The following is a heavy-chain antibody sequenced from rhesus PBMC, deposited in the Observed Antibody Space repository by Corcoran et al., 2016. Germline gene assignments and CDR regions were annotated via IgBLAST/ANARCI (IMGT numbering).Heavy chain of an antibody. V-gene: IGHV3-184*01. CDR2: IRSKAYGGTE. J-gene: IGHJ4*01. CDR1: GFTFSDYY. Sequence: EVQLVESGGGLVQPGGSLRLSCADSGFTFSDYYMYWVRQAPGKGLEWVGLIRSKAYGGTEEYTASVKGRFTISRDDSKSSAYLQMSSLKTEDTAVYYCTKDQYSLDYWGQGVLVTVSS. CDR3: TKDQYSLDY. D-gene: IGHD2-15*01.